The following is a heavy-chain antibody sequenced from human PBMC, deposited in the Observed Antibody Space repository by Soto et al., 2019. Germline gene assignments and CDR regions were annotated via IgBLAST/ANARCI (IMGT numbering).Heavy chain of an antibody. V-gene: IGHV3-23*01. J-gene: IGHJ3*02. D-gene: IGHD3-10*01. CDR3: AKDVITMVRGVINDDAFDI. CDR1: GFTFSSYA. Sequence: GGSLRLSCAASGFTFSSYAMSWVRQAPGKGLEWVSAISGSGGSTYYADSVKGRFTISRDNSKNTLYLQMNSLRAEDTAVYYCAKDVITMVRGVINDDAFDIWGQGTMVPVSS. CDR2: ISGSGGST.